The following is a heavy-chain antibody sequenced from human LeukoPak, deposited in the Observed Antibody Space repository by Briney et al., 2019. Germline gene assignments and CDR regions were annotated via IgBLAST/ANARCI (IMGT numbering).Heavy chain of an antibody. CDR2: INPNSGGT. D-gene: IGHD6-13*01. CDR3: ARELGPPMYSSSWYGVDY. V-gene: IGHV1-2*02. CDR1: GYTFTGYY. Sequence: ASVKVSCKASGYTFTGYYMHWVRQAPGQGLEWMGWINPNSGGTNYAQKFQGRVTMTRDTSISTAYMELSRLRSDDTAVYYCARELGPPMYSSSWYGVDYWGQGTLVTVSS. J-gene: IGHJ4*02.